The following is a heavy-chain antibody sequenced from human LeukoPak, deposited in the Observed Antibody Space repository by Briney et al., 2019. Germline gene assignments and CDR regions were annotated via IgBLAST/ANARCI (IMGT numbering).Heavy chain of an antibody. V-gene: IGHV4-39*01. D-gene: IGHD2-15*01. CDR1: GGSISSSSYY. J-gene: IGHJ6*04. Sequence: PSETLSLTCTVSGGSISSSSYYWGWIRQPPGKGQEWIGSIYYSGSTYYNPSLKSRVTISVDTSKNQFSLKLSSVTAADTAVYYCARHIDIVVVMDVWGKGTTVTVSS. CDR3: ARHIDIVVVMDV. CDR2: IYYSGST.